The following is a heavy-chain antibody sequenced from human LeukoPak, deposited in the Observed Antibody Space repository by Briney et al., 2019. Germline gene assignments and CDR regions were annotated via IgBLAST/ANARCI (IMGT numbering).Heavy chain of an antibody. CDR1: GGSISRSVYY. V-gene: IGHV4-61*08. J-gene: IGHJ4*02. CDR3: ARGGYYYDSSGYLYYFDY. D-gene: IGHD3-22*01. CDR2: IYYSGST. Sequence: SETLSLTCTVSGGSISRSVYYWGWIRQPPGKGLEWIGYIYYSGSTNYNPSLKSRVTISVDTSKNQFSLKLSSVTAADTAVYYCARGGYYYDSSGYLYYFDYWGQGTLVTVSS.